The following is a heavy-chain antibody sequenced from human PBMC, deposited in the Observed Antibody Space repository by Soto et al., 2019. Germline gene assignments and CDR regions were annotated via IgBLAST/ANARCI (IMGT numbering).Heavy chain of an antibody. Sequence: GVSLRLSCAASGFIFSSYWMHWVRQVPGQGPVWVARINSDGRNTKYADSVKGRFTISRDNAKNTLYLQMNSLRAEDTAVYYCYRDFVARGSDSSGFDTWGQGTMVT. J-gene: IGHJ5*02. CDR1: GFIFSSYW. CDR2: INSDGRNT. V-gene: IGHV3-74*03. CDR3: YRDFVARGSDSSGFDT. D-gene: IGHD3-9*01.